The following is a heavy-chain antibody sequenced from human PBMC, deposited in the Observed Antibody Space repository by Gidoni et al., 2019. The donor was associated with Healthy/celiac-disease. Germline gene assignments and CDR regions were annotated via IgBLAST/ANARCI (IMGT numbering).Heavy chain of an antibody. Sequence: QVQLVESGGGVVQPGRSLRLSCAASGFTFSSYGMHWVRQAPGKGLEWVAVISYDGSNKYYADSVKGRFTISRDNSKNTLYLQMNSLRAEDTAVYYCAKDRWHGSFDYWGQGTLVTVSS. CDR3: AKDRWHGSFDY. D-gene: IGHD1-26*01. V-gene: IGHV3-30*18. J-gene: IGHJ4*02. CDR1: GFTFSSYG. CDR2: ISYDGSNK.